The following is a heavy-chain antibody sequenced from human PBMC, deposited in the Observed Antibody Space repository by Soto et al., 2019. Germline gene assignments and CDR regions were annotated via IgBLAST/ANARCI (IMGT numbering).Heavy chain of an antibody. J-gene: IGHJ3*01. CDR3: ASTNWAYAFDF. V-gene: IGHV4-30-4*01. Sequence: QVQLQESGPGLVKPSQTLSLTCTVSGGFIRSGDYYWTWIRQPQGQDLEWIGYIHHSGRAYYNPSLKSRATMSVDTSENQFSLKLTSMTAADTAVYFCASTNWAYAFDFWGHGTRVTVSS. D-gene: IGHD7-27*01. CDR2: IHHSGRA. CDR1: GGFIRSGDYY.